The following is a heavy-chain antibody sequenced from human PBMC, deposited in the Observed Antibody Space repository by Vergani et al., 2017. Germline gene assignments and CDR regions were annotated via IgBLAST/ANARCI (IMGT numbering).Heavy chain of an antibody. CDR3: ARAYSSRYCINGVCYTRFDP. V-gene: IGHV1-2*06. D-gene: IGHD2-8*01. CDR1: GYTFTGYY. J-gene: IGHJ5*02. CDR2: INPNSGGT. Sequence: QVQLVQSGAEVKKPGASVKVSCKASGYTFTGYYMHWVRQAPGQGLEWMGRINPNSGGTNYAQKFQGRVTMTRDTSISTAYMELSRLRSDDTAVYYCARAYSSRYCINGVCYTRFDPWGQGTLVTVSS.